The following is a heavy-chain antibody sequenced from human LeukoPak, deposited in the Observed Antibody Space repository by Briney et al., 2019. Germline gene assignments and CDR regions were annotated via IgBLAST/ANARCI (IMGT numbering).Heavy chain of an antibody. V-gene: IGHV4-61*02. CDR1: GGSICSGSNY. CDR3: ARRLYGSGSYYFDY. D-gene: IGHD3-10*01. Sequence: SETLSLTCTVSGGSICSGSNYWSWIRQPAGKGLVWIGRTYTGGSTNYNPSLTRRVTISVDTSKNQFSLKLSSVTAADTAVYYCARRLYGSGSYYFDYWGQGTLVTVSS. J-gene: IGHJ4*02. CDR2: TYTGGST.